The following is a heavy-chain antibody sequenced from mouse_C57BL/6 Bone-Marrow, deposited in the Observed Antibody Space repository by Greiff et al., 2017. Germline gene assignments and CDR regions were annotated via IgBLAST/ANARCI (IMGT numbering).Heavy chain of an antibody. Sequence: LVESGAELVRPGSSVKLSCKDSYFAFMASAMHWVKQRPGHGLEWIGSFTMYSDATEYSENFKGKATLTANTSSSTAYMELSSLTSEDSAVYYCASSYYGSSWGAMDYWGQGTSVTVSS. J-gene: IGHJ4*01. D-gene: IGHD1-1*01. CDR3: ASSYYGSSWGAMDY. CDR2: FTMYSDAT. CDR1: YFAFMASA. V-gene: IGHV1-49*01.